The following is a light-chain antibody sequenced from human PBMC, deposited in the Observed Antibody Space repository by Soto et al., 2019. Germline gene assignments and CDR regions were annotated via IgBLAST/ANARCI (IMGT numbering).Light chain of an antibody. J-gene: IGLJ2*01. CDR2: DVS. Sequence: QSALTQPASVSGSPGQSITISCTGTSSDVGGYNYVSWYQQHPGKAPKLMIYDVSNRPSGFSNRFSGSKSGNTASLTISGLQAEDEADYYCSSYTSSSTLGHVVFGGGTQLTVL. CDR1: SSDVGGYNY. CDR3: SSYTSSSTLGHVV. V-gene: IGLV2-14*01.